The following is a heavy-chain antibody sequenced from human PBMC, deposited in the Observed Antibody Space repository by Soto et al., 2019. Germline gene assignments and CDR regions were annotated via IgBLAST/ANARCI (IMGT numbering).Heavy chain of an antibody. Sequence: QLQLQESGSGLVKPSQTLSLTCAVSGGSISSGGYSWSWVRQPPGKGLEWIGYIYHSGNTYYNPSLKSRVTISVGRSKNQFSLKLSSVTAADTAVYYSARCCYYDSSGYYYPNWFDPWGQGTLVIVSS. J-gene: IGHJ5*02. CDR1: GGSISSGGYS. CDR2: IYHSGNT. D-gene: IGHD3-22*01. V-gene: IGHV4-30-2*01. CDR3: ARCCYYDSSGYYYPNWFDP.